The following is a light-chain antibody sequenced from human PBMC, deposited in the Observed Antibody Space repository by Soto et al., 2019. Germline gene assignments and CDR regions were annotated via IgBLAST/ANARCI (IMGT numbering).Light chain of an antibody. CDR2: GAS. V-gene: IGKV3-20*01. CDR1: QSISSSY. Sequence: EIVLSQSPGTLSLSPGERATLSCRASQSISSSYLAWYQQKPGQAPRLLIYGASSRSTGIPDRFSGSGSGXXXTHTITRLEPDDFAVDYCQQYDSSPVSFGQRTKVEIK. J-gene: IGKJ1*01. CDR3: QQYDSSPVS.